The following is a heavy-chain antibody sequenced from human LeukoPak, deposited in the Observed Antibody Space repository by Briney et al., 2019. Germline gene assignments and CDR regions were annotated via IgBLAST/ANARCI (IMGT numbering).Heavy chain of an antibody. V-gene: IGHV3-43*01. CDR2: ISMDGVNT. Sequence: GGSLRLSCAASGFTFDYYTMYWVRQGPEKGLEWVSLISMDGVNTFYADSVKGRFTISRDNNKNSLYLQMNSLRAEDTALYYCARGSGTYYRYFDYWGQGTLVTVSS. J-gene: IGHJ4*02. D-gene: IGHD1-26*01. CDR1: GFTFDYYT. CDR3: ARGSGTYYRYFDY.